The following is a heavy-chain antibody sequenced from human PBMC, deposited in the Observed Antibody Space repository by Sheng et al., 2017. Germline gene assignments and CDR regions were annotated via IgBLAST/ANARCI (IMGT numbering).Heavy chain of an antibody. CDR1: GGTFSSYT. V-gene: IGHV1-69*02. J-gene: IGHJ5*02. D-gene: IGHD5-12*01. Sequence: QVQLVQSGAEVKKPGSSVKVSCKASGGTFSSYTISWVRQAPGQGLEWMGRIIPILGIANYAQKFQGRVTITADKSTSTAYMELSSLRSEDTAVYYCAVGRAYDYRKDWFDPWGQGTPGHRLL. CDR2: IIPILGIA. CDR3: AVGRAYDYRKDWFDP.